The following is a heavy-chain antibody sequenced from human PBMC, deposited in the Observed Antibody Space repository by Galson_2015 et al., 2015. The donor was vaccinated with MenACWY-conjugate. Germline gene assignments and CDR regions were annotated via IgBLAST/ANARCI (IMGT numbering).Heavy chain of an antibody. CDR2: ISSSSSHR. J-gene: IGHJ4*02. CDR3: ATKLGGFDWFDY. CDR1: GSTFSSSP. Sequence: SLRLSCAASGSTFSSSPMNWVRQASGKGLEWVSSISSSSSHRYYADSVKGRFTISRDNAKNSLYLDMNSLRAEDTAVYYCATKLGGFDWFDYWGQGTLVTVSS. V-gene: IGHV3-21*01. D-gene: IGHD3-9*01.